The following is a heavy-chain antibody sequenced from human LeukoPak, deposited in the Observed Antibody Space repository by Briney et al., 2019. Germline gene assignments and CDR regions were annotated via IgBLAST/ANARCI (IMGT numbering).Heavy chain of an antibody. CDR1: GGSFSGYY. J-gene: IGHJ6*02. V-gene: IGHV4-34*01. D-gene: IGHD2-2*02. Sequence: SETLSPTCAVYGGSFSGYYWSWIRQPPGKGLEWIGEINHSGSTNYNPSLKSRVTISVDTSKNQFSLKLSSVTAADTAVYYCARGGYCSSTSCYRAYYYGMDVWGQGTTVTVSS. CDR2: INHSGST. CDR3: ARGGYCSSTSCYRAYYYGMDV.